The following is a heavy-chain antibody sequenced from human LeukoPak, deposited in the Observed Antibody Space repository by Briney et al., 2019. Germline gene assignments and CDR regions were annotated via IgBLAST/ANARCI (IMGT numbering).Heavy chain of an antibody. CDR3: ARGSTFGGVISDF. CDR1: GFTFNSYN. Sequence: NPGGSLRLSCAASGFTFNSYNMNWVRQAPGKGLEWVSATVGGGSPNTYHADSVKGRFTISRDNANNSLHLQMNSLRVEDTGIYFCARGSTFGGVISDFWGQGTLVTVSS. J-gene: IGHJ4*02. D-gene: IGHD3-16*02. CDR2: TVGGGSPNT. V-gene: IGHV3-21*04.